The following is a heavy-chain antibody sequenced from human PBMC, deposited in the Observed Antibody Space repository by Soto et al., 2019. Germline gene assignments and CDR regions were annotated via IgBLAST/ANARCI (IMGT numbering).Heavy chain of an antibody. Sequence: GGSLRLSCAASGFTVSSNYMSWVRQAPGKGLEWVSVIYSGGSTYYADSVKGRFTISRDNSKNTLYLQMNSLRAEDTAVYYCARAQKKGELLPYPDYWGQGTLVTVSS. CDR2: IYSGGST. V-gene: IGHV3-53*01. D-gene: IGHD1-26*01. CDR3: ARAQKKGELLPYPDY. CDR1: GFTVSSNY. J-gene: IGHJ4*02.